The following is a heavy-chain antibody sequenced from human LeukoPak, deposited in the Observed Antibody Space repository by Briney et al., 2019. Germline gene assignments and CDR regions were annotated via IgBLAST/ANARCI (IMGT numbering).Heavy chain of an antibody. CDR3: ARHHRSGYYEVDY. J-gene: IGHJ4*02. V-gene: IGHV4-39*01. D-gene: IGHD6-25*01. CDR1: GGSISRSDYY. CDR2: IYYSGST. Sequence: KTSETLSLTCTVSGGSISRSDYYWGWIRQPPGRGLEGIATIYYSGSTSYNPSLKSRVTLSVDTSKNQFSLKLSSVTAADTAVYYCARHHRSGYYEVDYWGQGTLVTVSS.